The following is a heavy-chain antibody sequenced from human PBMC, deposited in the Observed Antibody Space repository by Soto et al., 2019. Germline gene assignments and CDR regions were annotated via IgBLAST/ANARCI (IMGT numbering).Heavy chain of an antibody. J-gene: IGHJ4*02. V-gene: IGHV3-23*01. CDR1: GFTFSSYA. CDR2: ISGSGGST. D-gene: IGHD3-10*01. CDR3: AKDLQKRTTMVRTSFDY. Sequence: GGSLRLSCAASGFTFSSYAMSWVRQAPGKGLEWVSAISGSGGSTYYADSVKGRFTISRDNSKNTLYLQMNSLRAEDTAVYYCAKDLQKRTTMVRTSFDYWGQGTLVTVSS.